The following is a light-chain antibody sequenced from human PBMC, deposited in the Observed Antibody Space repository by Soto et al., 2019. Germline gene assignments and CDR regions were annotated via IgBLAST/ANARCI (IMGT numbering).Light chain of an antibody. CDR2: GNS. CDR1: SSNIGAGYD. Sequence: QSALTQPPSVSGAPVQRVTISCTVSSSNIGAGYDVHWYQQLPGTAPKLLIYGNSNRPSGVPDRFSGSKSGTSASLAITGLQAEDEADYYCQTYDSSLSGSYVFGTGTKVTVL. V-gene: IGLV1-40*01. J-gene: IGLJ1*01. CDR3: QTYDSSLSGSYV.